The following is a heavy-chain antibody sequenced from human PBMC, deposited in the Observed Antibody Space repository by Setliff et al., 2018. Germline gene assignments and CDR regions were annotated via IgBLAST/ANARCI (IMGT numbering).Heavy chain of an antibody. Sequence: GGSLRLSCAASGFTFVNYWMHWVRQAPGKGLVWVSRVNSDGSSTIYADSVKGRFTISRDNAENSLYLQMNSLRVEDTAFYYRAKVRLPNSYMRSGVESWGQGTLVTVSS. CDR2: VNSDGSST. J-gene: IGHJ5*01. D-gene: IGHD1-20*01. V-gene: IGHV3-74*01. CDR1: GFTFVNYW. CDR3: AKVRLPNSYMRSGVES.